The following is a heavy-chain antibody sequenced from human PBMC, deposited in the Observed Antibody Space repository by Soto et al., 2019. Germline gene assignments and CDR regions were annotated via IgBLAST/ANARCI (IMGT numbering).Heavy chain of an antibody. CDR2: IIPIPGTA. J-gene: IGHJ6*02. D-gene: IGHD2-2*01. CDR3: ARSQGSSTSLEIYYYYYYGMDV. Sequence: QVQLVQSAAEVQKPGSSVKVSCKASGGTFGSYAISWVRQAPGQGLEWMGGIIPIPGTANYAQKFQGRVTIAADESTSTAYMELSSLRSEDTAVYYCARSQGSSTSLEIYYYYYYGMDVWGQGTTVTVSS. CDR1: GGTFGSYA. V-gene: IGHV1-69*01.